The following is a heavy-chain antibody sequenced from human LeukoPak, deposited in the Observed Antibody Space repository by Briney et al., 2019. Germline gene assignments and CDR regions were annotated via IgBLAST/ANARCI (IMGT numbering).Heavy chain of an antibody. Sequence: PSETLSVTCTVSGGSISSSSYYWGWVSQPPGKGLEWVGSIYYSASTYYNPSLKSRGTISVDTSKNQFSLKLSSVTAADTAGYYCARALPSFCAFDYWGQGTLVTVSS. CDR2: IYYSAST. J-gene: IGHJ4*02. V-gene: IGHV4-39*07. CDR1: GGSISSSSYY. D-gene: IGHD2-21*01. CDR3: ARALPSFCAFDY.